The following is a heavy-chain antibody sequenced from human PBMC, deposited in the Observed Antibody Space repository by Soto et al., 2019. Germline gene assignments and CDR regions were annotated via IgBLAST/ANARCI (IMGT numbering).Heavy chain of an antibody. CDR1: GYTFTSYG. V-gene: IGHV1-18*01. Sequence: DSVKVSCKASGYTFTSYGISWVRQAPGQGLEWMGWISAYNGNTNYAQKLQGRVTMTTDTSTSTAYMELRSLRSDDTAVYYCARSGVSADHLYYYYCNDVCGQGTTAPVSS. CDR3: ARSGVSADHLYYYYCNDV. D-gene: IGHD2-2*01. J-gene: IGHJ6*02. CDR2: ISAYNGNT.